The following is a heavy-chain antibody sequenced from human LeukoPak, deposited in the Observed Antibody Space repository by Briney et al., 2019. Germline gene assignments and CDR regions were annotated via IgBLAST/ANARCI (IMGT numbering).Heavy chain of an antibody. V-gene: IGHV4-30-2*01. Sequence: PSETLSLTCAVSGGSISSGGYSWSWIRQPPGQGLEWIGEISLTGLTHYNPSLESRVTVSLDKSKNQLSLNLTSVTAADTAVYYCSRENGAFSPFGYWGQGTLVTVLS. CDR2: ISLTGLT. D-gene: IGHD2-8*01. CDR3: SRENGAFSPFGY. J-gene: IGHJ4*02. CDR1: GGSISSGGYS.